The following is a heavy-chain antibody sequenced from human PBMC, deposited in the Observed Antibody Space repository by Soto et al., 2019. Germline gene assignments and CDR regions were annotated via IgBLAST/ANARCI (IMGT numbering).Heavy chain of an antibody. J-gene: IGHJ4*02. Sequence: KSSETLSLTCTVSGGSIRSGSSNWAWSPQPPGKGLEWIATVYYSGSTYYNPSLKSRVMISVDTSTNQFSLWLNSVTAADTAVYYCARHLDYYDSSSYFDFWGQGTLVTVSS. CDR1: GGSIRSGSSN. CDR3: ARHLDYYDSSSYFDF. D-gene: IGHD3-22*01. V-gene: IGHV4-39*01. CDR2: VYYSGST.